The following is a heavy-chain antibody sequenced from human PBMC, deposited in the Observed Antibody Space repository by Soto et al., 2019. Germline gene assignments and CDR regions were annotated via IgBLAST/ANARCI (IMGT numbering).Heavy chain of an antibody. CDR1: GGTFSSYT. J-gene: IGHJ4*02. V-gene: IGHV1-69*02. D-gene: IGHD3-22*01. Sequence: QVQLVQSGAEVKKPGSSVKVSCKASGGTFSSYTISWVRQAPGQGLEWMGRIIPILGIANYAQKFQGRVTITADKSTSTAYMELSSLRSEDTAVYYCASNYYDSSGYGGSFDYWGQGTLVTVSS. CDR2: IIPILGIA. CDR3: ASNYYDSSGYGGSFDY.